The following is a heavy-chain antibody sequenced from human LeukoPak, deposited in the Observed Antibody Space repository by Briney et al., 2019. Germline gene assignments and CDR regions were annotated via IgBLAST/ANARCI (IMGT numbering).Heavy chain of an antibody. CDR2: ISGSGGST. J-gene: IGHJ6*02. D-gene: IGHD2-2*01. Sequence: PGGSLRLSCAASGFTFSSYAMSWVRQAPGKGLEWVSAISGSGGSTYYADSVKGRFTISRDNSKNTLYLQMNSLRAEDTAVYYCAKDLMPYYYYGMDVWGQGTTVTVSS. V-gene: IGHV3-23*01. CDR1: GFTFSSYA. CDR3: AKDLMPYYYYGMDV.